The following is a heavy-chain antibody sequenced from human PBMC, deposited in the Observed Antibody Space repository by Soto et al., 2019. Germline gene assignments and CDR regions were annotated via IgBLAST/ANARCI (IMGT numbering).Heavy chain of an antibody. V-gene: IGHV4-59*01. J-gene: IGHJ4*02. Sequence: LSLTCTVSGGSISSYYWSWIRQPPGKGLEWIGYIYYSGSTNYNPSLKSRVTISVDTSKNQFSLKLSSVTAADTAVYYCARDSSGWPDYWGQGTLVTVSS. D-gene: IGHD6-19*01. CDR2: IYYSGST. CDR1: GGSISSYY. CDR3: ARDSSGWPDY.